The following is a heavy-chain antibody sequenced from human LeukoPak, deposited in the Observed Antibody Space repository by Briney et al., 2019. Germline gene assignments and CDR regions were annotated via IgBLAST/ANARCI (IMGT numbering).Heavy chain of an antibody. D-gene: IGHD4-17*01. V-gene: IGHV3-48*03. Sequence: PGGSLRLSCAASGFTFSSYEMNWVRQAPGKGLEWLSYISSSGTTIKYADFVKGRFTISRDNAKNSLYLQVNSLRAEDTAVYYCARIMITVTTSDYWGQGTLVTVSS. CDR1: GFTFSSYE. J-gene: IGHJ4*02. CDR2: ISSSGTTI. CDR3: ARIMITVTTSDY.